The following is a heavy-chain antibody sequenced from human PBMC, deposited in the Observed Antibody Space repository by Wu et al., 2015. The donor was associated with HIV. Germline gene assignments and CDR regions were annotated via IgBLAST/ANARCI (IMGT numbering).Heavy chain of an antibody. CDR1: GYTFTSYD. CDR2: MNPNSGNT. CDR3: TRAVHSRGYFQGRDDVFDV. V-gene: IGHV1-8*01. J-gene: IGHJ3*01. Sequence: QVQLVQSGAEVKKPGASVKVSCKASGYTFTSYDINWVRQATGQGLEWMGWMNPNSGNTGYAQMFRGRVTMTRNTSINTAYMELNSLRSEDTAVYYCTRAVHSRGYFQGRDDVFDVWGQGTMVTVS. D-gene: IGHD3-22*01.